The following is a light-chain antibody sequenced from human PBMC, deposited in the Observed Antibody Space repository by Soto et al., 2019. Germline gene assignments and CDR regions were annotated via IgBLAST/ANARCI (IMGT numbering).Light chain of an antibody. CDR2: GAS. J-gene: IGKJ3*01. CDR1: QSVSSSY. Sequence: IVLTQSPGTLSLTPGERATLSCRASQSVSSSYLAWYQQKPGQAPRLLIYGASSRATGIPDRFSGSGSGTDFTLTISRLEPEDSAVYYCQQYRSSPPFTFGPGTRVDIK. V-gene: IGKV3-20*01. CDR3: QQYRSSPPFT.